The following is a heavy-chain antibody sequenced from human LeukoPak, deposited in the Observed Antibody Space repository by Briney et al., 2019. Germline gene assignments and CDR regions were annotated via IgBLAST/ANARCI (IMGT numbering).Heavy chain of an antibody. J-gene: IGHJ1*01. V-gene: IGHV3-30*02. CDR2: IRYDGSNK. CDR3: AKDSIAAAGSAEYFQH. D-gene: IGHD6-13*01. Sequence: GGSLRLSCTTSGLTFASLGMHWVRQAPGKGLEWVAFIRYDGSNKYYADSVKGRFTISRDNSKNTLYLQMNSLSAEDTAVYYCAKDSIAAAGSAEYFQHWGQGTLVTVSS. CDR1: GLTFASLG.